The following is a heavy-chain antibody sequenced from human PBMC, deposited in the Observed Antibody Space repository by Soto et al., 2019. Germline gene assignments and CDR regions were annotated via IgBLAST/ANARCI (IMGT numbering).Heavy chain of an antibody. CDR1: GFTFSSYG. CDR2: IWYDGSNK. J-gene: IGHJ6*02. V-gene: IGHV3-33*01. D-gene: IGHD3-22*01. CDR3: ARDVDSSGPYGMDV. Sequence: PGGSLRLSCAASGFTFSSYGMHWVRQAPGKGLEWVAVIWYDGSNKYYADSVKGRFTISRDNSKNTLYLQMNSLRAEDTAVYYCARDVDSSGPYGMDVWGQGTLVTVSS.